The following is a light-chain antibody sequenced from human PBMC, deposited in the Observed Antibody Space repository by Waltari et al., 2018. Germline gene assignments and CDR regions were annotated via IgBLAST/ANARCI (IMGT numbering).Light chain of an antibody. CDR3: HQRNNWPFT. V-gene: IGKV3-11*01. CDR2: DAS. J-gene: IGKJ2*01. Sequence: EIVLTQSPATLSLSPGERATLSCRASQSVSSKLALYQQKPGQDPRLLMYDASNRATGIPARFSGSGSGTDFTLTISSLEPEDFAVYYCHQRNNWPFTFGQGTKLEIK. CDR1: QSVSSK.